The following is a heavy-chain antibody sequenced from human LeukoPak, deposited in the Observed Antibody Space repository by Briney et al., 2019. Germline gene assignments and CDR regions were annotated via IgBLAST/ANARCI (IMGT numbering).Heavy chain of an antibody. V-gene: IGHV4-39*02. Sequence: SETLSLTCTVSGGSIRSSYYYWGWIRQPPGKGLEWIGSIYDSGSTYYNPSLKSRVTISVDTSKNQFSLKLNSVTAADTAVYYCARDRKGALNYGMDVWGQGTTVTVSS. J-gene: IGHJ6*02. CDR1: GGSIRSSYYY. CDR3: ARDRKGALNYGMDV. CDR2: IYDSGST.